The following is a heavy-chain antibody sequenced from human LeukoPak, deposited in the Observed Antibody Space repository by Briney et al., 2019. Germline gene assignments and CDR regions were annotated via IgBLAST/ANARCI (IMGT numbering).Heavy chain of an antibody. CDR2: LSGDGSTT. CDR1: GFTFSSYW. Sequence: GGSLRLSCVASGFTFSSYWMHWVRQPPGKGLLWVSRLSGDGSTTKYADSLKGRFTISRDNAKNSLYLQMNSLRAEDTAVYYCARSHGTVVYFFDYWGQGTLVTVSS. V-gene: IGHV3-74*03. CDR3: ARSHGTVVYFFDY. D-gene: IGHD4-23*01. J-gene: IGHJ4*02.